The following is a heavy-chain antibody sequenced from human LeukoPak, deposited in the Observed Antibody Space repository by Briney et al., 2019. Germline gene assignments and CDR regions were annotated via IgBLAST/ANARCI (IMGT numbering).Heavy chain of an antibody. CDR2: INTDGSST. CDR1: GFTFSSYW. V-gene: IGHV3-74*01. J-gene: IGHJ4*02. CDR3: ASPTHIPHGPYDSSGYYYGY. D-gene: IGHD3-22*01. Sequence: PGGSLRLSCAASGFTFSSYWMHWVRQAPGKGLVWVSRINTDGSSTSHADSVKGRFTISRDNAKNSLYLQMNSLRAEDTAVYYCASPTHIPHGPYDSSGYYYGYWGQGTLVTVSS.